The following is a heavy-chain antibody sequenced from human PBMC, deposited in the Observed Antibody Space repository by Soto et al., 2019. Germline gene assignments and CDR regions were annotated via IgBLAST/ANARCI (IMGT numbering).Heavy chain of an antibody. CDR3: ARDSIAAAGKPYYYYGMDV. Sequence: ASVKVSCEASGYTFTGYYMHWVRQAPGQGLEWMGWINPNSGGTNYAQKFQGWVTMTRDTSISTAYMELSRLRSDDTAVYYCARDSIAAAGKPYYYYGMDVWGQGTTVTVSS. V-gene: IGHV1-2*04. D-gene: IGHD6-13*01. J-gene: IGHJ6*02. CDR2: INPNSGGT. CDR1: GYTFTGYY.